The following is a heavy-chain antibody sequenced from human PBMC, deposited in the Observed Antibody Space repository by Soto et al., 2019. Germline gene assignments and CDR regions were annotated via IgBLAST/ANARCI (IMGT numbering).Heavy chain of an antibody. CDR2: INPSGGDN. Sequence: QVQLVQSGTEVMKPGASVKVSCRVSGYTFSDYYMHWVRQAPGQGVEWMGVINPSGGDNSYAPKFQGRVTMTRDTSTSRVYMELSSPRSDDTAVYYCARTTIAAASPIQHWGQGTLVIVSS. CDR3: ARTTIAAASPIQH. V-gene: IGHV1-46*01. CDR1: GYTFSDYY. D-gene: IGHD6-13*01. J-gene: IGHJ1*01.